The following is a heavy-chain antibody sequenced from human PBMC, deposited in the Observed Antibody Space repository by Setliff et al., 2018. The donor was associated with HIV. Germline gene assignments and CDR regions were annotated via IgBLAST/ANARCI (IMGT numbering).Heavy chain of an antibody. Sequence: LRLSCAASGFTFSGCSMNWVRQAPGKGLEWISYIYYADSVKGRFTISRDNAKNSLFLQMNSLRAEDTAVYYCARERLRFLEWLPLDYWGQGTLVTVSS. CDR1: GFTFSGCS. CDR3: ARERLRFLEWLPLDY. J-gene: IGHJ4*02. D-gene: IGHD3-3*01. V-gene: IGHV3-21*05. CDR2: I.